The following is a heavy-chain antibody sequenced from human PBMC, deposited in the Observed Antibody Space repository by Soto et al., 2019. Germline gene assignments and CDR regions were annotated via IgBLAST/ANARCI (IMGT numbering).Heavy chain of an antibody. D-gene: IGHD2-2*01. CDR3: ATDCSSTTCYPWNWFDP. CDR1: GYTFTSYG. CDR2: ISADNGNT. V-gene: IGHV1-18*01. J-gene: IGHJ5*02. Sequence: QVQLVQSGAEVKKPGASVKVSCKASGYTFTSYGISWVRQAPGQGLEWMGWISADNGNTNYAQKLQGRVTMTTDTSTSTAYMELRSLTSDDTAVYYCATDCSSTTCYPWNWFDPWGQGTLVTVSS.